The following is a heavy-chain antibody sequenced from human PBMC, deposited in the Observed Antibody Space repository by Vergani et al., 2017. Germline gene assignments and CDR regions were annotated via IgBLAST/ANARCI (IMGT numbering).Heavy chain of an antibody. D-gene: IGHD6-6*01. CDR2: CSWNSGSI. CDR1: GFTFDDYA. Sequence: EVQLVESGGGLVQPGRSLRLSCAASGFTFDDYAMHWVRHAPGKGLEWVSGCSWNSGSIVYADAVKGRFTISRDNAKNSLYMQMNSLRAGDTALYDCAIESYSSSSGTDAFDIWGQGTMVTVSS. J-gene: IGHJ3*02. CDR3: AIESYSSSSGTDAFDI. V-gene: IGHV3-9*01.